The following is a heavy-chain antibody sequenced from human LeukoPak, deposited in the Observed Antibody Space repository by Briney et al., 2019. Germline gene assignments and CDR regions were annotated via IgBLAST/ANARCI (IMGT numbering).Heavy chain of an antibody. Sequence: KVSCKASGGTFSSYAISWVRQAPGQGLEWMGRIIPILGIANYAQKFQGRVTITADKSTSTAYMELSSLRSEDTAVYYCARDTNPIYNWFDPWGQGTLVTVSS. CDR3: ARDTNPIYNWFDP. V-gene: IGHV1-69*04. CDR1: GGTFSSYA. J-gene: IGHJ5*02. CDR2: IIPILGIA. D-gene: IGHD1-1*01.